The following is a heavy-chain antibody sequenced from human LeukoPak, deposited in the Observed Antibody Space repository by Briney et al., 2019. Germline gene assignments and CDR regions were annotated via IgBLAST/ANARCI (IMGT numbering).Heavy chain of an antibody. CDR2: INSDGGST. V-gene: IGHV3-74*03. J-gene: IGHJ5*02. CDR1: EFTFSSYW. CDR3: ARGGQYYDFWRSWFDP. Sequence: GGSLRLSCAASEFTFSSYWMHWVRQAPGKGLVWVSRINSDGGSTTYADSVKGRFTISRDNAKNTLYLQMNSLRAEDTAVYYCARGGQYYDFWRSWFDPWGQGTLVTVSS. D-gene: IGHD3-3*01.